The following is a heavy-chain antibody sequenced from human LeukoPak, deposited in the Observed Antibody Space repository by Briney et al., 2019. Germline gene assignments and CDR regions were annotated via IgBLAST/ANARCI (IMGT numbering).Heavy chain of an antibody. CDR1: GFTVSSYS. Sequence: GGSLRLSCAASGFTVSSYSMNWVRQAPGKGLEWVAAISYDGSNKYYADSVKGRFTISRDNSKNTLYLQMNSLRAEDTAVYYCAAGSSGWLSDAFDIWGQGTMVTVSS. CDR2: ISYDGSNK. J-gene: IGHJ3*02. V-gene: IGHV3-30*03. D-gene: IGHD6-19*01. CDR3: AAGSSGWLSDAFDI.